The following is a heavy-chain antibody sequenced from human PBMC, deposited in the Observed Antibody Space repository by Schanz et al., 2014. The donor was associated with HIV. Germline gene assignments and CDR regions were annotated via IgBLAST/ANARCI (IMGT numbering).Heavy chain of an antibody. CDR2: ISEGGDKT. V-gene: IGHV3-23*04. J-gene: IGHJ4*02. Sequence: EVQLVESGGGLVKPGGSLRLSCAASRFTFSVYAMNWVRQAPGKGPEWVSSISEGGDKTDYADSVKGRFTISRDNSKSTLYLHMNSLRAEDTAVYYCAKQFLDKCWGPGTLVTVSS. CDR1: RFTFSVYA. CDR3: AKQFLDKC.